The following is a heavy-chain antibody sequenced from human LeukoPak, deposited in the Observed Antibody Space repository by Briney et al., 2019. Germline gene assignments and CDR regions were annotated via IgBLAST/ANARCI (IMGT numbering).Heavy chain of an antibody. CDR2: IYYTGGT. V-gene: IGHV4-59*08. J-gene: IGHJ4*02. CDR1: GGSIGSNY. CDR3: AKAFQRWYLDC. Sequence: SETLSLTCTVSGGSIGSNYWTWIRQPPGKGLEYIGYIYYTGGTNYNPSLKSRVTISVDTSKNQFSLKLTSVTAADTAVYFCAKAFQRWYLDCWGQGSLVTVSS. D-gene: IGHD4-23*01.